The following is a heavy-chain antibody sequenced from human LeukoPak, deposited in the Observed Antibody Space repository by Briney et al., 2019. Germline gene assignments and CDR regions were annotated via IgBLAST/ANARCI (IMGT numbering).Heavy chain of an antibody. V-gene: IGHV4-59*01. CDR1: GGSIKNYY. CDR2: VYYTGTT. CDR3: ARQSDPYYHYGLDF. Sequence: PSETLSLTCALSGGSIKNYYWSWIRQPLGKGLEWIGYVYYTGTTSYNPSLKSRVTISVETSENQFSLTLNSVTAADTAVYHCARQSDPYYHYGLDFWGQGITVIVSS. J-gene: IGHJ6*02.